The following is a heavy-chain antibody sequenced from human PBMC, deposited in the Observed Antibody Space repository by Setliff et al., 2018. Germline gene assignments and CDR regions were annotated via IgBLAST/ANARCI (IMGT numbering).Heavy chain of an antibody. J-gene: IGHJ5*01. Sequence: NPSETLSLTCSVSGGSISSDSYYWGWFRQPPGKGLEWIGSMYYSGTSYYNTSLESRVTISLETPKNQFSLKLTSVTAADTAVYYCTKVWGYSYGYSDSWGQGTLVTVSS. CDR2: MYYSGTS. CDR1: GGSISSDSYY. V-gene: IGHV4-39*07. CDR3: TKVWGYSYGYSDS. D-gene: IGHD5-18*01.